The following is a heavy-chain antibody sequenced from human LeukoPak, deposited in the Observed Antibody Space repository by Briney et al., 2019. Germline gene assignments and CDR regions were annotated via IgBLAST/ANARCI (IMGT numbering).Heavy chain of an antibody. D-gene: IGHD3-3*01. CDR2: IYYSGST. J-gene: IGHJ4*02. V-gene: IGHV4-59*01. Sequence: SETLSLTCTVSGGSISSYYWSWIRQPPEKGLEWIGYIYYSGSTNYNPSLKSRVTISVDTSKNQFSLKLSSVTAADTAVYYCATATGDFWSGYFDYWGQGTLVTVSS. CDR1: GGSISSYY. CDR3: ATATGDFWSGYFDY.